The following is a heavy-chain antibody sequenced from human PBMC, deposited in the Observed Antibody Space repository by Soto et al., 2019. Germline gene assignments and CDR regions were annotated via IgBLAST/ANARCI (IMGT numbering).Heavy chain of an antibody. CDR2: IIPIFPTP. CDR1: GGTFGNSA. CDR3: ARDKVRQQLGGNYYYGIDV. D-gene: IGHD3-10*01. V-gene: IGHV1-69*05. Sequence: QVQLVQSGAEVKKPGSSVTVSCKASGGTFGNSAISCVRQAPGQGLEWMGGIIPIFPTPAYPQKFQGRVTGTPEESTTTDYMELTSLKSAATAVYYCARDKVRQQLGGNYYYGIDVWGEWTTVTVSS. J-gene: IGHJ6*04.